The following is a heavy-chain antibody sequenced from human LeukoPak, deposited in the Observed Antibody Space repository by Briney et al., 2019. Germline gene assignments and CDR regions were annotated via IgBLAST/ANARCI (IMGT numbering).Heavy chain of an antibody. Sequence: QPGGSLRLSCADSGFTFSSYAMTWVRQAPGKGLEWVSAISGSGGSTYYADSVKGRFTISRNNSKNTLFLQMNSLRAEDTAVYYCAKRRGLELLYYYYMDVWGKGTTVTVSS. CDR2: ISGSGGST. V-gene: IGHV3-23*01. CDR3: AKRRGLELLYYYYMDV. D-gene: IGHD1-7*01. J-gene: IGHJ6*03. CDR1: GFTFSSYA.